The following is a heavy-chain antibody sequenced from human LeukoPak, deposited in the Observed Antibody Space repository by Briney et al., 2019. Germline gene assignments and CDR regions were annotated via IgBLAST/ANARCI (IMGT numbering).Heavy chain of an antibody. Sequence: GGSLRLSCAASGFTFSSYAMTWVRQAPGKGLEWVSSVSGSGRNTSYPDSVEGRFTISRDNSKNTVYLQMNSLRADDTAVYYCVKSRRVGANQRGLFDYWAREHWSPSPQ. D-gene: IGHD1-26*01. CDR3: VKSRRVGANQRGLFDY. CDR2: VSGSGRNT. V-gene: IGHV3-23*01. J-gene: IGHJ4*02. CDR1: GFTFSSYA.